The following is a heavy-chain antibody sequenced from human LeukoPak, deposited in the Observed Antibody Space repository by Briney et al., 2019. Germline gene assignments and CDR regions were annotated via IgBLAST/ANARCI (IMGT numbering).Heavy chain of an antibody. CDR2: ISAYNGNT. J-gene: IGHJ2*01. V-gene: IGHV1-18*01. D-gene: IGHD1-26*01. Sequence: GASVKVSCKASGYTFNSYGISWVRQAPGQGLEWMGWISAYNGNTNYAQKVQGRVTMTTDTSTSTAYMELRSLRSDDTAVYYCARGKGGSDNWYFDLWGRGTLVTVSS. CDR3: ARGKGGSDNWYFDL. CDR1: GYTFNSYG.